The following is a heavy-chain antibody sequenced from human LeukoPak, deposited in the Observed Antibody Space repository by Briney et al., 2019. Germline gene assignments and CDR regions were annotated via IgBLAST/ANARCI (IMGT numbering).Heavy chain of an antibody. CDR1: GFTFSIYA. V-gene: IGHV3-48*03. CDR2: ISSSGSTI. D-gene: IGHD5-18*01. Sequence: GGSLRLSCAASGFTFSIYAMSWVRQAPGKGLEWVSYISSSGSTIYYADSVKGRFTISRDNAKNSLYLQMNSLRAEDTAVYYCARDSGIQLWSYYYYMDVWGKGTTVTISS. J-gene: IGHJ6*03. CDR3: ARDSGIQLWSYYYYMDV.